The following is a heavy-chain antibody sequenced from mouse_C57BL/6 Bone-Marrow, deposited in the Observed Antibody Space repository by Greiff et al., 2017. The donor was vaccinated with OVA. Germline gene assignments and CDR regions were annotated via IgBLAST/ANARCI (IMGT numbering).Heavy chain of an antibody. D-gene: IGHD2-4*01. Sequence: EVKVEESGPGMVKPSQSLSLTCTVTGYSITSGYDWHWIRHFPGNKLEWMGYISYSGSTNYNPSLKSRISITHDTSKNHFFLKLNSVTTEDTATYYCASPYDYDVGAFAYWGQGTLVTVSA. CDR1: GYSITSGYD. CDR2: ISYSGST. V-gene: IGHV3-1*01. CDR3: ASPYDYDVGAFAY. J-gene: IGHJ3*01.